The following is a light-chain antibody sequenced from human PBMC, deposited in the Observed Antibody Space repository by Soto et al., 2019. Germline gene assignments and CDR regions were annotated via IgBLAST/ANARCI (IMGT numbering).Light chain of an antibody. CDR3: QQYNSMLS. V-gene: IGKV1-33*01. CDR1: HDVSRN. J-gene: IGKJ4*01. Sequence: DIQMTQSPSSLSASEGDRVTITCQSSHDVSRNLNWFQQKPGEAPQLLIYDASNLERGVPSRFSGSGSRTDFTLTISSLQLEDVATYYCQQYNSMLSFGGGTEVEIK. CDR2: DAS.